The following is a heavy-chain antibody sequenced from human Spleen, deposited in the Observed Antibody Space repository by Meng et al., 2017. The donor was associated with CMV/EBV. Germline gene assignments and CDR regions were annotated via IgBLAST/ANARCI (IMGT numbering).Heavy chain of an antibody. Sequence: KCSGYIFDTHWIAWVRQMPGKGLEWMGNIFIGDSDTQYSPSFQGLVTFSAGKSINTAYLQWRSLKASDTAMYYCARVSFGGGGPLDYWGQGTLVTVSS. D-gene: IGHD2-21*01. V-gene: IGHV5-51*01. CDR2: IFIGDSDT. CDR3: ARVSFGGGGPLDY. J-gene: IGHJ4*02. CDR1: GYIFDTHW.